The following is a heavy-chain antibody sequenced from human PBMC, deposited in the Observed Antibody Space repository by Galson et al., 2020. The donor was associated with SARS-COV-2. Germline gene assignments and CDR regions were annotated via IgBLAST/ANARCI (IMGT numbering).Heavy chain of an antibody. J-gene: IGHJ6*02. CDR1: GGSFSGYY. CDR2: INHSGST. Sequence: SQTLSLTSAVYGGSFSGYYWSWIRHPPGKGLEWIGEINHSGSTNYNPSLKSRVTISVDTTKNQFSLKLSPVTAADTAVYYCARGGIAAAGSGIYYYYGMDVWGQGTTVTVSS. D-gene: IGHD6-13*01. V-gene: IGHV4-34*01. CDR3: ARGGIAAAGSGIYYYYGMDV.